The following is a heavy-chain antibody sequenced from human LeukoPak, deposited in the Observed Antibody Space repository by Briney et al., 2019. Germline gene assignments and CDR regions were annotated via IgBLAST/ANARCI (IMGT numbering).Heavy chain of an antibody. J-gene: IGHJ4*01. D-gene: IGHD6-25*01. CDR2: IYDSGST. Sequence: SETLSLTCTVSGGSIRSSYYYWGWIRQPPGKGLEWIGSIYDSGSTYYNPSLKSRVTISVDTSKNQFSLRLSSVTAADTAVYYCARMGPRSSGWHRGVYYFDYWGQGTLVTVSS. CDR1: GGSIRSSYYY. V-gene: IGHV4-39*01. CDR3: ARMGPRSSGWHRGVYYFDY.